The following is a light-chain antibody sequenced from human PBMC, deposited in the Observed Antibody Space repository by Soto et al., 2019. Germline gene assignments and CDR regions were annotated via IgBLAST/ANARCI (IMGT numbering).Light chain of an antibody. CDR2: AAS. V-gene: IGKV1-39*01. J-gene: IGKJ1*01. CDR3: QQSYSTPWT. Sequence: DMRLPQTPASQYASVGDRVTITCRASQKINKDLNWYQQEPGKAPQLLIYAASTLQGGVPSRFSGSVSGTHFTLTISSLQPGDFATYFCQQSYSTPWTFGQGTEA. CDR1: QKINKD.